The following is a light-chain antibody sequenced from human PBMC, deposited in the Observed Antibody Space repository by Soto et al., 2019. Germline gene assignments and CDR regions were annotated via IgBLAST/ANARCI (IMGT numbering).Light chain of an antibody. J-gene: IGLJ2*01. CDR1: SGYSNYK. V-gene: IGLV9-49*01. CDR2: VGTGGIVG. Sequence: QSVLTQPPSASASLGASVTLTCTLSSGYSNYKVDWYQQRLGKGPRFVMRVGTGGIVGSKGDGIPDRFSVLGSGLNRYLTIKNIQEEDESDYHCGADHGSGSNFVWVFGGGTKVTVL. CDR3: GADHGSGSNFVWV.